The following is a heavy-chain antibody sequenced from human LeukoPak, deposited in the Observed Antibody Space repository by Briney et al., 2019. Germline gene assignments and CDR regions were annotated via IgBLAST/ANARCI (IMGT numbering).Heavy chain of an antibody. CDR2: ITNSSTYI. D-gene: IGHD3-22*01. V-gene: IGHV3-21*06. J-gene: IGHJ4*02. CDR1: GFTFSSYG. Sequence: PWGSLRLSCAASGFTFSSYGMHWVRQAPGKGLEWVSSITNSSTYIFYGDSKKGRFTISRDNAKNSLYLQIDSLRAEDTAVYYCATNQPFYSDGSGYSFDFWGQGTLVTVSS. CDR3: ATNQPFYSDGSGYSFDF.